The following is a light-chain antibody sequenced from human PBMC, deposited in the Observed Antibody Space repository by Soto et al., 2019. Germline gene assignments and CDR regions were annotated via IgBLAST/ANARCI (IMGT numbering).Light chain of an antibody. V-gene: IGLV2-8*01. Sequence: QSVLTQPPSASGSPGMSVTLSCSGTDNDVGRYDYVSWYQQHPGKAPKLLIYEVSNRPSGVPDRFSASKSGNTASLTVSGLQGEDEADYYCMSYVGGNSVAFGGGTQLTVL. CDR3: MSYVGGNSVA. CDR1: DNDVGRYDY. CDR2: EVS. J-gene: IGLJ2*01.